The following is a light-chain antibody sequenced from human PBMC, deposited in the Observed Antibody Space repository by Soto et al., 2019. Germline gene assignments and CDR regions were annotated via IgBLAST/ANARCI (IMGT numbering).Light chain of an antibody. CDR2: EVS. CDR1: SSDFGTYNY. CDR3: TSYTRDTALV. J-gene: IGLJ1*01. V-gene: IGLV2-14*01. Sequence: QSVLTQPPSVSGSPGQSVTISCTGTSSDFGTYNYVSWYQHHPGKAPKLIIYEVSNRPSGVSNRFSGSKSGSTASLTISGLQAEDEADYHCTSYTRDTALVFGTGTKVTVL.